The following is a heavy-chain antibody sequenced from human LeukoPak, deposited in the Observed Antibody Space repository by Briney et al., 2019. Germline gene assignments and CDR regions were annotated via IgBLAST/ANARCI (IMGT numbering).Heavy chain of an antibody. CDR1: GYSFTTYW. Sequence: GESLKISCRGSGYSFTTYWIGWVRQAPGKGLEWVVFIRYDGSNKYYADSVKGRFTISRDNSKNTLYLQMNSLRAEDTAVYYCALGGRSSGWYDYWGQGTLVTVSS. CDR2: IRYDGSNK. D-gene: IGHD6-19*01. V-gene: IGHV3-30*02. J-gene: IGHJ4*02. CDR3: ALGGRSSGWYDY.